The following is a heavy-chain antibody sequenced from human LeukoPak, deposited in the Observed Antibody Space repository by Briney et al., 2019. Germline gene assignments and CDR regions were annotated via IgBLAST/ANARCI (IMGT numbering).Heavy chain of an antibody. CDR3: ARDRATAAAFGANWYYDI. D-gene: IGHD6-13*01. CDR2: IGTAADT. CDR1: GFTFSKYD. V-gene: IGHV3-13*01. J-gene: IGHJ2*01. Sequence: GGSLRLSCAASGFTFSKYDMHWVRQATGKGLEWVSTIGTAADTFYPDSVKGRFTISRENAMDSLYLQMNSLEVGDTAVYYCARDRATAAAFGANWYYDIWGRGTLVTVSS.